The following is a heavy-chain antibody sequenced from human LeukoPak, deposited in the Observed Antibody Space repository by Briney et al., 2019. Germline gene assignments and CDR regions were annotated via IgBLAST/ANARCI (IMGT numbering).Heavy chain of an antibody. D-gene: IGHD6-6*01. CDR3: ARRLLGIAARPKNFDY. CDR2: INHSGST. V-gene: IGHV4-34*01. CDR1: GGSFSGYY. J-gene: IGHJ4*02. Sequence: KPSETLSLTCAVYGGSFSGYYWSWICQPPGKGLEWIGEINHSGSTNYNPSLKSRVTISVDTSKNQFSLKLSSVTAADTAVYYCARRLLGIAARPKNFDYWGQGTLVTVSS.